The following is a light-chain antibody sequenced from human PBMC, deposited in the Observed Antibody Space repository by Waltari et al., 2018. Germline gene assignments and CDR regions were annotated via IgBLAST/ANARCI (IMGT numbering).Light chain of an antibody. CDR2: GTS. V-gene: IGLV1-40*01. CDR1: SSNIGAGYD. J-gene: IGLJ1*01. Sequence: QSVLTQPPSVSGAPGQRVTISCTGSSSNIGAGYDVHWYQQLPGPAPKLLIYGTSNRPSGVPDRFSGSKSGTSASLAITGLQAEDEADYYCHSYDSSLSGYVFGTGTKVTVL. CDR3: HSYDSSLSGYV.